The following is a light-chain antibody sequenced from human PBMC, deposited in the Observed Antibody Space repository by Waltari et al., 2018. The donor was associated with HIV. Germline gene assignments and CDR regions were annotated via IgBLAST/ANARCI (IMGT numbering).Light chain of an antibody. V-gene: IGLV1-40*01. CDR1: SSNIGAGFD. CDR2: GDN. Sequence: QSILTQPPSVSGAPGQRVTISCTGSSSNIGAGFDVHWYQQLPGTAPKLLIYGDNSRPPGVPDRFFGSKSGSSASLAITGLQAEDEADYYCQSYDSSLSGSLVFGGGTKLTVL. CDR3: QSYDSSLSGSLV. J-gene: IGLJ2*01.